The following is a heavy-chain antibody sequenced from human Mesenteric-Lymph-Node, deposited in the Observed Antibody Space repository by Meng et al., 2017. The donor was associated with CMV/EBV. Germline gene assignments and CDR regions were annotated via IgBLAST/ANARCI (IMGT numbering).Heavy chain of an antibody. CDR1: GFTFSSYA. D-gene: IGHD2/OR15-2a*01. Sequence: GESLKISCAASGFTFSSYAMSWVRQAPGKGLEWVSAISGSGGSTYYADSVKGRFTISRDNSKNTLYLQMNSLRAEDTAVYYCARDTTLPPDLDYWGQGTLVTVSS. CDR2: ISGSGGST. V-gene: IGHV3-23*01. CDR3: ARDTTLPPDLDY. J-gene: IGHJ4*02.